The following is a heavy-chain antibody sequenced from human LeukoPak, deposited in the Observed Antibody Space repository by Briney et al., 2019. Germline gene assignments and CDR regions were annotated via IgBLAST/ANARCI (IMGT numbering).Heavy chain of an antibody. V-gene: IGHV3-23*01. Sequence: PGGSLRLSCAASGFAFSSYAMTWLRQAPGKGLEWVSAISGSGGTTYSADSVRGRFTISRDNSKNTLYLQMNSLRAEDTAIYYCAKGLVNDWSALEYWGQGTLVTVSS. CDR1: GFAFSSYA. CDR2: ISGSGGTT. CDR3: AKGLVNDWSALEY. J-gene: IGHJ4*02. D-gene: IGHD3-9*01.